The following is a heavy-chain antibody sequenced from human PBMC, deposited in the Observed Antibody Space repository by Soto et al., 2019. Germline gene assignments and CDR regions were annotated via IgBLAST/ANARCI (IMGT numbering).Heavy chain of an antibody. D-gene: IGHD1-1*01. J-gene: IGHJ4*02. CDR1: GFTFSGYW. Sequence: EVQLVESGGGLVQPGGSLRLSCAASGFTFSGYWMHWVRQSPGKGLVWVSRLNSDGSITSYADSVKGRFTISRDNAKNTLYPQRNSLRAEDTAVYFGARGGAYNGGWFSWGPGTLVTVSS. V-gene: IGHV3-74*01. CDR3: ARGGAYNGGWFS. CDR2: LNSDGSIT.